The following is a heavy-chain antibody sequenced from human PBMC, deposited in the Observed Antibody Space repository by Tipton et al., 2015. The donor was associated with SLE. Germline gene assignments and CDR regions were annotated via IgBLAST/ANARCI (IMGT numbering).Heavy chain of an antibody. D-gene: IGHD1-26*01. CDR3: ASLVVVPAELGMGATEAIDY. CDR1: SGSLSSGYYY. J-gene: IGHJ4*02. Sequence: TLSLTCTVSSGSLSSGYYYWTWIRQLPGKVLEWIGFFYYTGTTYYNPSLKGRVSFSVDTSTNQFSLRLSSVTAADTAVYYCASLVVVPAELGMGATEAIDYWGQGSLVIVSS. V-gene: IGHV4-30-4*08. CDR2: FYYTGTT.